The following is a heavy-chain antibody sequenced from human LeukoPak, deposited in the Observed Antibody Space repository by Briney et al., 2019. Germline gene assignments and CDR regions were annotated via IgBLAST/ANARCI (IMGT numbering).Heavy chain of an antibody. CDR2: ISSSSIYI. Sequence: GGSLRLSCAASGFPFSSYSMNWVRQAPGKGLEWVSSISSSSIYIFYSNSVKGRFTISRDNAKNSLYLQVNSLRADDTAVYYCVKVRSGAAAVGGDWGRGTLVTVSS. J-gene: IGHJ4*02. CDR1: GFPFSSYS. D-gene: IGHD6-13*01. V-gene: IGHV3-21*01. CDR3: VKVRSGAAAVGGD.